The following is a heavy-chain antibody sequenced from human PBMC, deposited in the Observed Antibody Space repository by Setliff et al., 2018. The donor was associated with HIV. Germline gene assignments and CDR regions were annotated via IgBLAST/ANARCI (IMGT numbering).Heavy chain of an antibody. Sequence: ASVKVSCKASGYTFDNYCITWLRQAPGQGLEWVGWINPYNANANNAQKVQGRITMTTDSFTNTAYMELRSLRSDHTAVYYSARSPDTSGYYRFESFEMWGQVTMVTVSS. D-gene: IGHD3-22*01. CDR3: ARSPDTSGYYRFESFEM. J-gene: IGHJ3*02. CDR1: GYTFDNYC. V-gene: IGHV1-18*01. CDR2: INPYNANA.